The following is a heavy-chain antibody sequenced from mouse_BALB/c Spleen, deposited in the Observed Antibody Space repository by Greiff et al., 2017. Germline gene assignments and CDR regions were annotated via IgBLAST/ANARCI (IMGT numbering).Heavy chain of an antibody. D-gene: IGHD2-12*01. CDR3: ARDYSYAMDY. CDR1: GFTFSSYG. Sequence: EVKLMESGGGLVQPGGSLKLSCAASGFTFSSYGMSWVRQTPDKRLELVATINSNGGNTYYPDSVKGRFTISRDNAKNTLYLQMSSLKSEDTAMYYCARDYSYAMDYWGQGTSVTVSS. J-gene: IGHJ4*01. V-gene: IGHV5-6-3*01. CDR2: INSNGGNT.